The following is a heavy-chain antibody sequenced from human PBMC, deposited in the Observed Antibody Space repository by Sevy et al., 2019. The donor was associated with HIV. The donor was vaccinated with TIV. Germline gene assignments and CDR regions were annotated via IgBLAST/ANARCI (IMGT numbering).Heavy chain of an antibody. J-gene: IGHJ4*02. Sequence: ASVKVSCKASGYTFTSYRVSWVRQAPGQGLEWMGWISAHNGDTHYAQMFQGRVTMTTDTPTSLAYMDLRSLRSDDTAVYYCARAYCSGGSCYSLAYWGQGTLVTISS. CDR2: ISAHNGDT. CDR3: ARAYCSGGSCYSLAY. D-gene: IGHD2-15*01. V-gene: IGHV1-18*01. CDR1: GYTFTSYR.